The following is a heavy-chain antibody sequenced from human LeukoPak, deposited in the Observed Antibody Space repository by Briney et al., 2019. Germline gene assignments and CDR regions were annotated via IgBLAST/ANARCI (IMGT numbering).Heavy chain of an antibody. CDR2: IYYSGST. V-gene: IGHV4-59*08. Sequence: SETLSLTCTVSGGSISSYYWSWIRQPPGKGLEWIGYIYYSGSTNYNPSLKSRVTISVDTSKNQFSLKLSSVTAADTAVYYCARPGYSGYDFAFDIWGQGTMVTVSS. CDR1: GGSISSYY. J-gene: IGHJ3*02. CDR3: ARPGYSGYDFAFDI. D-gene: IGHD5-12*01.